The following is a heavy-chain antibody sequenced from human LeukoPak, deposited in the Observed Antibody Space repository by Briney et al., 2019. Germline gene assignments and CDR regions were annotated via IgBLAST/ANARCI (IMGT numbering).Heavy chain of an antibody. Sequence: PSETLSLTCAVSGGSISSGGYSWSWIRQPPGKGLEWIGYIYHSGSTYYNPSLKSRVTISVDRSKNQFSLELSSVTAADTAVYYCARLSIFWSGANDYWGQGTLVTVSS. V-gene: IGHV4-30-2*01. CDR3: ARLSIFWSGANDY. J-gene: IGHJ4*02. CDR1: GGSISSGGYS. D-gene: IGHD3-3*01. CDR2: IYHSGST.